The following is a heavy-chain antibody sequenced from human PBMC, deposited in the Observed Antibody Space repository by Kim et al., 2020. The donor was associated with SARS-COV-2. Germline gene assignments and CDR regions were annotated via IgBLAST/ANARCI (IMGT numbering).Heavy chain of an antibody. J-gene: IGHJ4*02. CDR3: ARLSSSWFYFDS. Sequence: ASVKVSCKASGYTFTTYGLDWVRQAPGQGLDWMGRINTKTGIPTYAQGFTGRFVFSLDTSVSTAYLEISSLKAADTAVYYCARLSSSWFYFDSWGQGTLVTVSS. V-gene: IGHV7-4-1*02. CDR1: GYTFTTYG. CDR2: INTKTGIP. D-gene: IGHD6-13*01.